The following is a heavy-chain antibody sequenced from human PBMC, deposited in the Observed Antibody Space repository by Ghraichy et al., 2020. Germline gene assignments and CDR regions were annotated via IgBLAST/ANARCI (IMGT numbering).Heavy chain of an antibody. CDR1: GGSISSGGYY. D-gene: IGHD6-19*01. Sequence: SQTLSLTCTVSGGSISSGGYYWSWIRQHPGKGLEWIGYIYYSGSTYYNPSLKSRVTISVDTSKNQFSLKLSSVTAADTAVYYCARMATRRAGFDYWGQGTLVTVSS. V-gene: IGHV4-31*03. CDR2: IYYSGST. J-gene: IGHJ4*02. CDR3: ARMATRRAGFDY.